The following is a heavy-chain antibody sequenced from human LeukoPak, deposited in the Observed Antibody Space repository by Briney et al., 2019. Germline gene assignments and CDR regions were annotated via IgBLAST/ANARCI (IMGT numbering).Heavy chain of an antibody. CDR1: GGTFSSYA. D-gene: IGHD3-22*01. CDR3: ASAGKSGYYVGFDY. V-gene: IGHV1-69*06. CDR2: IIPIFGTA. Sequence: ASVKVSCKASGGTFSSYAISWVRQAPGQGLEWMGGIIPIFGTANYAQKFQGRVTITADKSTSTAYMELSSLRSEDTAVYYCASAGKSGYYVGFDYWGQGTLVTVSS. J-gene: IGHJ4*02.